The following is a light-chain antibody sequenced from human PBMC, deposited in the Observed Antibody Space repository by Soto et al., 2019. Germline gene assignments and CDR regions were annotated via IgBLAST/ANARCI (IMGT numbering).Light chain of an antibody. CDR3: QQHGTSPIT. J-gene: IGKJ5*01. CDR1: QRVDNNY. Sequence: ENVLTQSPDTLSLSPGERATLSCRASQRVDNNYLAWYQQKPGQAPRPLIYAASNRAPGIPDRFRGSGSGTDFTLTISRLEPEDFAVYYCQQHGTSPITFGQGTRLETK. V-gene: IGKV3-20*01. CDR2: AAS.